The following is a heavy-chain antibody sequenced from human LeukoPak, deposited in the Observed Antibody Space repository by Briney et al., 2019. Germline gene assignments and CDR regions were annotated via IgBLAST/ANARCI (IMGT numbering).Heavy chain of an antibody. Sequence: SETLSLTCTVSGGSISSSSYDWGWIRQPPGKGLEWIGSIYYSGSTYYNPSLKSRVTISVDTSKNQFSLNLSSVPAADTAMYYCARHVYDFWSGYSTSGAFDLWGQGPMLPLPS. J-gene: IGHJ3*01. CDR1: GGSISSSSYD. CDR3: ARHVYDFWSGYSTSGAFDL. V-gene: IGHV4-39*01. CDR2: IYYSGST. D-gene: IGHD3-3*01.